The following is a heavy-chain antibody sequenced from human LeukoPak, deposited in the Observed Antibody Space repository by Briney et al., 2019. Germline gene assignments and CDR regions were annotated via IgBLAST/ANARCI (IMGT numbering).Heavy chain of an antibody. Sequence: GGSLRLSCAASGFTFSSYAMSWVRQAPGKGLEWVSAISGSGGSTYYADSVKGRFTISRDNSTNTLYLQMNSLRAEDTAVYYCAKAIVVVPAAIQVYYYGMDVWGQGTTVTVSS. D-gene: IGHD2-2*02. J-gene: IGHJ6*02. CDR1: GFTFSSYA. CDR3: AKAIVVVPAAIQVYYYGMDV. CDR2: ISGSGGST. V-gene: IGHV3-23*01.